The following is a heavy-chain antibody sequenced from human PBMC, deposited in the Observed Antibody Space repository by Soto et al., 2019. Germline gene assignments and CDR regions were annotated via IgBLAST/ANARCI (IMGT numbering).Heavy chain of an antibody. J-gene: IGHJ3*02. CDR1: GGSISSYY. CDR3: ARNDYVWGSYRAADAFDI. D-gene: IGHD3-16*02. V-gene: IGHV4-59*08. CDR2: IYYSGST. Sequence: SETLSLTCTVSGGSISSYYWSWIRQPPGKGLEWIGYIYYSGSTNYNPSLKSRVTISVDTSKNQFSLKLSSVTAADTAVYYCARNDYVWGSYRAADAFDIWGQGTMVTVSS.